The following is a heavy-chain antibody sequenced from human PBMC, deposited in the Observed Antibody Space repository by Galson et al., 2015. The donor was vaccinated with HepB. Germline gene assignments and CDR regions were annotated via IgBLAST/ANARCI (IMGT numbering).Heavy chain of an antibody. CDR2: ISSSSSYI. J-gene: IGHJ4*02. V-gene: IGHV3-21*01. Sequence: SLRLSCAASGFTFSSYSMNWVRQAPGKGLEWVSSISSSSSYIYYADSVKGRFTISRDNAKNSLYPQMNSLRAEDTAVYYCARDFKPITMVRGVIFVYWGQGTLVTVSS. CDR1: GFTFSSYS. CDR3: ARDFKPITMVRGVIFVY. D-gene: IGHD3-10*01.